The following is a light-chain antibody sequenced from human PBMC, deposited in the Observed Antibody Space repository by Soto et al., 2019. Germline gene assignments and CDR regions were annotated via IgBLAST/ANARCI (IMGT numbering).Light chain of an antibody. J-gene: IGKJ1*01. CDR1: QRIGTY. CDR3: QQSYSIPVWT. CDR2: AAT. Sequence: DIQMTQSPSSLSASVGDRVTVTCRASQRIGTYVNWYQQKPGQAPKLLIYAATNLEDGVPSRFSGSGSGTDFSLSVSNLQPEDFATYYCQQSYSIPVWTFGQGTKV. V-gene: IGKV1-39*01.